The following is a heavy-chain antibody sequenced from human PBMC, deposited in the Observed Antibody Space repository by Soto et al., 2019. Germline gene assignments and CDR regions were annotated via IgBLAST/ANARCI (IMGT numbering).Heavy chain of an antibody. Sequence: SETLSLTCTVSGGSISSGDYYWSWIRQPQGKGLEWIGYIYYSGRTYYNPSLKSRVTISVDTSKNQFSLKLSSVTAADTAVYYCARVAAVHRWGGYYLDYLGQGTLVTVSS. CDR1: GGSISSGDYY. J-gene: IGHJ4*02. CDR3: ARVAAVHRWGGYYLDY. V-gene: IGHV4-30-4*01. CDR2: IYYSGRT. D-gene: IGHD3-16*01.